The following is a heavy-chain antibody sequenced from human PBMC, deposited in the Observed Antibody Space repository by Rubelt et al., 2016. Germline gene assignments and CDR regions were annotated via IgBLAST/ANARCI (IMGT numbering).Heavy chain of an antibody. CDR2: IYDSGST. J-gene: IGHJ5*02. D-gene: IGHD6-13*01. V-gene: IGHV4-31*03. Sequence: QVQLQESGPGLVKPSQTLSLTCTVSGGSISSDNYYWNWIRQLPGKGLEWIGYIYDSGSTYYNPSLKSRVTISVDTSKNQFSLKLSSVTAADPAVYYCARHYSSTWANWFDPWGQGTLVTVSP. CDR3: ARHYSSTWANWFDP. CDR1: GGSISSDNYY.